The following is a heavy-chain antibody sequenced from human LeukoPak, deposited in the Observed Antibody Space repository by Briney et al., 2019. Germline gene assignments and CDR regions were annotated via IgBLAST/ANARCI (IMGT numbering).Heavy chain of an antibody. V-gene: IGHV4-30-4*01. Sequence: SETLSLTCTVSGGSISSGDYYWSWIRQPPGMGLEWIGYIYYSGSTYYNPSLKSRVTISVDTSKNQFSLKLSSVTAADTAVYYCARVSFLEEYYYDSSGYIFDYWGQGTLVTVSS. CDR3: ARVSFLEEYYYDSSGYIFDY. CDR1: GGSISSGDYY. J-gene: IGHJ4*02. D-gene: IGHD3-22*01. CDR2: IYYSGST.